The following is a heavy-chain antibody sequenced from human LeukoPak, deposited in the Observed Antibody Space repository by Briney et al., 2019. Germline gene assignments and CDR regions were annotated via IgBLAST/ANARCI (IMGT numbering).Heavy chain of an antibody. Sequence: GGSLRLSCAASGFTFSNYWMQWVRQAPGKGLVWVSRINSDGSTTSYADSVKGRFTISRDNAKNTLYLQMNSLRAEDTAVYYCARGASGYSYGWGQGTLVTVSS. CDR1: GFTFSNYW. CDR3: ARGASGYSYG. D-gene: IGHD5-18*01. J-gene: IGHJ4*02. CDR2: INSDGSTT. V-gene: IGHV3-74*01.